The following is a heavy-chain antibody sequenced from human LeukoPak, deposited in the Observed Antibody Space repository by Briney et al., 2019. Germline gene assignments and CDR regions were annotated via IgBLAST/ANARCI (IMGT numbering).Heavy chain of an antibody. CDR1: GGSFSIYY. J-gene: IGHJ4*02. CDR2: IYTSGNT. CDR3: ARHHPAYDSSGWYYFDY. V-gene: IGHV4-4*07. Sequence: SETLSLTCTVSGGSFSIYYWSWIRQPAGKGLEWIGRIYTSGNTNYNPSLKSRVTISVDTSKNQFSLKLSSVTAADTAVYYCARHHPAYDSSGWYYFDYWGQGTLVTVSS. D-gene: IGHD3-22*01.